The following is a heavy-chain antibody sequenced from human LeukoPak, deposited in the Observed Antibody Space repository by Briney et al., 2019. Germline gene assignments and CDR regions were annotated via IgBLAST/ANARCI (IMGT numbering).Heavy chain of an antibody. V-gene: IGHV4-59*01. J-gene: IGHJ4*02. CDR1: GASISSYY. Sequence: PSETLSLTCTVSGASISSYYWSWIRQLPGKGLEYIGYISYGGGTNYNPSLKSRVTISLDTSKNQFSLKLSSVTAADTAVYYCARVLGYYDSSGYYYEYFDYWGQGTLVTVSS. CDR3: ARVLGYYDSSGYYYEYFDY. CDR2: ISYGGGT. D-gene: IGHD3-22*01.